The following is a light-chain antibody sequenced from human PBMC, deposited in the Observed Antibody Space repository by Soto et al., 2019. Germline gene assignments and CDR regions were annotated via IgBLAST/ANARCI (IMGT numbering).Light chain of an antibody. CDR3: QHYGSSPPMYT. J-gene: IGKJ2*01. CDR2: GTS. Sequence: EIVLTQSPGTLSLSPGERATLSCRASQSVSTTYLGWYQQKPGQAPRLLVYGTSRRATGIPDRFSGSGSGTDFTLTISSLETEDFAVYYCQHYGSSPPMYTFGQGTKLESK. V-gene: IGKV3-20*01. CDR1: QSVSTTY.